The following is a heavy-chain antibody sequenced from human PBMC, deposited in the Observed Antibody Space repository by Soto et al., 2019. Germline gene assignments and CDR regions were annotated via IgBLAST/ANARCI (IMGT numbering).Heavy chain of an antibody. CDR2: ISAYNGNT. CDR3: ARVVTAGRITIFPYYYYMEV. J-gene: IGHJ6*03. D-gene: IGHD3-9*01. V-gene: IGHV1-18*01. CDR1: GYTFTSYG. Sequence: ASVKVSCKASGYTFTSYGISWVRQAPGQGLEWMGWISAYNGNTNYAQKLQGRVTMTTDTSTSTAYMELRSLRSDDTAVYYCARVVTAGRITIFPYYYYMEVWGKGTTVTVSS.